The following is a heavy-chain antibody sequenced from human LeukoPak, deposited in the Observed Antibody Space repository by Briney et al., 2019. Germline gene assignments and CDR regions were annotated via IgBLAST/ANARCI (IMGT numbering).Heavy chain of an antibody. V-gene: IGHV4-39*07. CDR1: SGSISTSNYY. CDR3: ARGKGVAIFGVVRPRRPYYMDV. D-gene: IGHD3-3*01. Sequence: SETLSLTCTVSSGSISTSNYYWGWVRQPPGKALEWIGNIFYSGSTYYSPSLKSRVTISLDTSRNQFSLKLNSVTAADTAFYHCARGKGVAIFGVVRPRRPYYMDVWGKGTTVTVSS. CDR2: IFYSGST. J-gene: IGHJ6*03.